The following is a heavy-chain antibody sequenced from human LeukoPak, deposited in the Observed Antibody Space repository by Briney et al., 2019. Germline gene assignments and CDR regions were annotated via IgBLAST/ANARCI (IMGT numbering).Heavy chain of an antibody. Sequence: ASVKVSCKASGYTFTSYYIHWVRQAPGQGLEWMGWINPNSGGTKYAQNFQGRVTMTRDTSTSTAYMEVSRLRSDDTAVYYCARDVGEYCSSKNCYASHYWGQGTLVTVSS. CDR2: INPNSGGT. CDR1: GYTFTSYY. D-gene: IGHD2-2*01. J-gene: IGHJ4*02. CDR3: ARDVGEYCSSKNCYASHY. V-gene: IGHV1-2*02.